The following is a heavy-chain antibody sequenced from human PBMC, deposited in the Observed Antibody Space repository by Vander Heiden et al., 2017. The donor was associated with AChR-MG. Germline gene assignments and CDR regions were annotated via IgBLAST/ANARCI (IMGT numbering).Heavy chain of an antibody. CDR3: ARALSRPRITIFGVDPTGGY. CDR2: MNPNSGNT. CDR1: GYTFTSYA. V-gene: IGHV1-8*01. J-gene: IGHJ4*02. Sequence: QVQLVQSGAEVKKPGASVKVSCKASGYTFTSYAINWVRQATGQGLEWMGWMNPNSGNTGYAQKFQGRVTMTRNTSISTAYMELSSLRSEDTAVYYCARALSRPRITIFGVDPTGGYWGQGTLVTVSS. D-gene: IGHD3-3*01.